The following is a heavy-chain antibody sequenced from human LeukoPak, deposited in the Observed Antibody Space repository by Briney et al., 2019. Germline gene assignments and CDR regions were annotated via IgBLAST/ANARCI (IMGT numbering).Heavy chain of an antibody. J-gene: IGHJ5*01. Sequence: GGSLRLSCAAYGFTFSSYAMSWVRRAPGKGLEGVSTIIGIGSTYYADSVKGRFTISRDNSKNTLYLQMNSLRAEDTAVYYCAKDRHAPGRYCSSTSCFPFDSWGQGTLVTVSS. CDR1: GFTFSSYA. CDR3: AKDRHAPGRYCSSTSCFPFDS. D-gene: IGHD2-2*01. V-gene: IGHV3-23*01. CDR2: IIGIGST.